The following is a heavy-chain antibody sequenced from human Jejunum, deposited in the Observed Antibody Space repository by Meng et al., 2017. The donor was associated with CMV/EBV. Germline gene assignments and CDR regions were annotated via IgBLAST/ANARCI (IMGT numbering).Heavy chain of an antibody. J-gene: IGHJ4*02. D-gene: IGHD3/OR15-3a*01. V-gene: IGHV3-74*01. Sequence: APSGITISTCWMHWVRQGPGKGLVWVSRMKSDGSGTTYADSVKGRFTVSRDNAKNTLYLQMDSLRAEDTAVYYCVRGGGGSYYGFRWGRGTLVTVSS. CDR2: MKSDGSGT. CDR1: GITISTCW. CDR3: VRGGGGSYYGFR.